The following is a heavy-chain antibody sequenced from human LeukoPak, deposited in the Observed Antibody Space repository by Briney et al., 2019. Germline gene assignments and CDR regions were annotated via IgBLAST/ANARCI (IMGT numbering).Heavy chain of an antibody. CDR1: GGSFSGYY. CDR3: ATQYYYDSSGHYQDY. D-gene: IGHD3-22*01. V-gene: IGHV4-34*01. J-gene: IGHJ4*02. CDR2: INHSGST. Sequence: SETLSLTCAVYGGSFSGYYWSWIRQPPGKGLEWIGEINHSGSTNYNPSLKSRVTISVDTSKNQFSLKLSSVTAADTAVYYCATQYYYDSSGHYQDYWGQGTLVTVSS.